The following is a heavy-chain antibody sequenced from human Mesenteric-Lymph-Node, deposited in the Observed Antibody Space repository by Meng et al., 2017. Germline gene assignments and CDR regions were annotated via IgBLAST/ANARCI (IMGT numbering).Heavy chain of an antibody. V-gene: IGHV4-34*01. CDR1: GESFNDHY. J-gene: IGHJ5*02. Sequence: QVQLQQPGAGLVKSSDTLSPTCAVYGESFNDHYWSWIRQPPGMGLEWIGEINHSGRANYNPSLKSRVSISVDTSKNQFSLKLSSMTAADTAMYYCAKTGHRFDPWGQGTLVTVSS. CDR2: INHSGRA. CDR3: AKTGHRFDP. D-gene: IGHD3-10*01.